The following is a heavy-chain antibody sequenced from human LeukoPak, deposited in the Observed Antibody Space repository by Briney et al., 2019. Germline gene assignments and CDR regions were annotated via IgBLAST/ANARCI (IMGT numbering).Heavy chain of an antibody. CDR1: GGSFSGYY. CDR3: ARQEISSSYYGLDY. CDR2: INHSGST. J-gene: IGHJ4*02. Sequence: PSETLSLTCAVYGGSFSGYYWSWIRQPPGKGLEWIGEINHSGSTNYNPSLKSRVTMSVDTSKNQFSLNLNSVIAADTAVYYCARQEISSSYYGLDYWGQGTLVTVPS. D-gene: IGHD6-13*01. V-gene: IGHV4-34*01.